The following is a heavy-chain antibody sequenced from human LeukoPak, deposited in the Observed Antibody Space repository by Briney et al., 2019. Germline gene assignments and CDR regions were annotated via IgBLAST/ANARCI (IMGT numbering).Heavy chain of an antibody. CDR3: ARDRLSSGSYYWRYYMDV. CDR1: GGSISSGSYF. CDR2: IYTSGST. Sequence: SQTLSLTCTVSGGSISSGSYFWSWIRQPAGKGLEWIGRIYTSGSTNYNPSLKSRVTISVDTSKNQFSLKLSSVTAADTAVYYCARDRLSSGSYYWRYYMDVWGKGTTVTVSS. J-gene: IGHJ6*03. V-gene: IGHV4-61*02. D-gene: IGHD1-26*01.